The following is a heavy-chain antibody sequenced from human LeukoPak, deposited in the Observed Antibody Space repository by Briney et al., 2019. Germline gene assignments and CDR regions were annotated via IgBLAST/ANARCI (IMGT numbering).Heavy chain of an antibody. CDR3: ARDYYDSGSYGGISFDN. V-gene: IGHV3-23*01. J-gene: IGHJ4*02. CDR1: GFTFRKCV. D-gene: IGHD3-10*01. CDR2: INNHDGNT. Sequence: GGSLRLSCAASGFTFRKCVMTWVRQAPGKGLEWVSGINNHDGNTYNADSVKGRFIISRDDSKNTLYLQMNSLRAEDTAVYYCARDYYDSGSYGGISFDNWGQGTLVTVSS.